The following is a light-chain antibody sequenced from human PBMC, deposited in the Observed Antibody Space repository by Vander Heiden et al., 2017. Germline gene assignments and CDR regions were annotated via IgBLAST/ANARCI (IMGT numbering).Light chain of an antibody. CDR1: QGISSY. V-gene: IGKV1-9*01. CDR3: QQLNSYRFT. Sequence: IQLTQSPSFLSASVGDRVTITCRASQGISSYLAWYQQKPGKAPKLLIYAASSLQSGVASRFSGSGSGTEFTLTISSLQPEDFATYYCQQLNSYRFTFGPGTKVDIK. CDR2: AAS. J-gene: IGKJ3*01.